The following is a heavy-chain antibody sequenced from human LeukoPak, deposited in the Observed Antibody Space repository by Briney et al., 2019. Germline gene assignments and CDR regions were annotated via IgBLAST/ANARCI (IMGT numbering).Heavy chain of an antibody. J-gene: IGHJ6*03. V-gene: IGHV3-23*01. Sequence: GGSLRLSCAASGFSVSDNGMSWVRQAPGKGLEWVSGIVGGDGGTYYADSVKGRFIISRDNSKNTLYVQMNSLRAGDTAVYYCARGALYYMDVWGKGTTVTISS. CDR3: ARGALYYMDV. CDR1: GFSVSDNG. CDR2: IVGGDGGT.